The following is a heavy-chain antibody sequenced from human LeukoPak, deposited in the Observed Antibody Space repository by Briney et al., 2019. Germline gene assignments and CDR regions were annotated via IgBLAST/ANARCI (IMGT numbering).Heavy chain of an antibody. CDR3: VRGLVGIIHYAMDV. J-gene: IGHJ6*02. Sequence: GGSLRLSCAASGFTFSSYSMNWVRQAPGKGLEWVSSISSSSSYIYYADSVKGRFTISRDNAKNSLYLQMNSLRAEDTAVYYCVRGLVGIIHYAMDVWGQGTTVTVSS. V-gene: IGHV3-21*04. CDR2: ISSSSSYI. CDR1: GFTFSSYS. D-gene: IGHD6-6*01.